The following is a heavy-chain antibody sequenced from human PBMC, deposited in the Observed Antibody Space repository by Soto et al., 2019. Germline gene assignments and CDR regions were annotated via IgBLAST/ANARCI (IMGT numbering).Heavy chain of an antibody. Sequence: ASVKVSCKASAYSFTNYDINWLRQSPGQELEWMGWMNPNSANTGYAQKFQGRVTMTRNTSINTAYMELSSLRSEDTAVYYCVKTLQYSYGLPHWGQGTLVTVSS. CDR2: MNPNSANT. CDR1: AYSFTNYD. J-gene: IGHJ4*02. CDR3: VKTLQYSYGLPH. D-gene: IGHD5-18*01. V-gene: IGHV1-8*01.